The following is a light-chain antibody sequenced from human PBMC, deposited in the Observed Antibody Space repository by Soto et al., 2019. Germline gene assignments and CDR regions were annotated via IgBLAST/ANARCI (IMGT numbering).Light chain of an antibody. CDR3: QQYNTSSWT. CDR2: DAS. Sequence: GDRVTITCRASQSIGSWLAWYPQISGRAPNLLIYDASSLQSGVRSRFSGSGSGTEFTRTISSLQPDDVATDYCQQYNTSSWTFGQGTKVDIK. V-gene: IGKV1-5*01. CDR1: QSIGSW. J-gene: IGKJ1*01.